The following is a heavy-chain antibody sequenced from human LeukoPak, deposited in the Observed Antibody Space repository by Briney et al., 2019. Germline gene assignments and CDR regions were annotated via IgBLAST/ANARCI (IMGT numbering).Heavy chain of an antibody. CDR3: ARRWRSGTSYRDVFDI. V-gene: IGHV5-51*01. Sequence: GEALKIYFKGSGYRFTSYWIGWVRQMPGKGLEWMGIIYPGDSDTRYSPSFQGQVTISADNSISTAYLQWSSLKASDTAMYYCARRWRSGTSYRDVFDIWGQGTMVTVSS. CDR2: IYPGDSDT. CDR1: GYRFTSYW. J-gene: IGHJ3*02. D-gene: IGHD3-3*01.